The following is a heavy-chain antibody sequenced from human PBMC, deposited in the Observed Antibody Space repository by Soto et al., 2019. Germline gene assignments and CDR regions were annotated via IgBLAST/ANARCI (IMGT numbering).Heavy chain of an antibody. CDR3: ARSTGYNGSGSYCFDY. D-gene: IGHD3-10*01. V-gene: IGHV4-39*01. CDR1: GGSISSSGYY. CDR2: IYYSGTT. J-gene: IGHJ4*02. Sequence: TSETLSLTCTVSGGSISSSGYYWVWIRQPPGKRLEWIGSIYYSGTTYYNPSLGSRVTMSVDTSKNQFSLKLNSVTAADKAVYYCARSTGYNGSGSYCFDYWGQGSLVTVSS.